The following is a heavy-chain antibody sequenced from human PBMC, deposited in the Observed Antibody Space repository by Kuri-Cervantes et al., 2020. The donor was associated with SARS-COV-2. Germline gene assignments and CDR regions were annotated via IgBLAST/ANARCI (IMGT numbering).Heavy chain of an antibody. CDR2: ISSSSSYI. V-gene: IGHV3-21*01. D-gene: IGHD1-26*01. CDR1: GFNFSRTD. CDR3: ATTLVGARNY. Sequence: ETLSLTCAASGFNFSRTDMHWVRQAPGKGLEWVSSISSSSSYIYYADSVKGRFTISRDNAKNSLYLQMNSLRAEDTAVYYCATTLVGARNYWGQGTLVTVSS. J-gene: IGHJ4*02.